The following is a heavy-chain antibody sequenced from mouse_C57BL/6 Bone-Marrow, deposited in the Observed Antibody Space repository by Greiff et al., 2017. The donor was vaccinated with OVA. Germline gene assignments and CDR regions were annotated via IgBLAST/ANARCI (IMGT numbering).Heavy chain of an antibody. V-gene: IGHV1-64*01. CDR2: IHPNSGST. D-gene: IGHD4-1*01. CDR1: GYTFTSYW. J-gene: IGHJ1*03. Sequence: QVQLQQPGAELVKPGASVKLSCKASGYTFTSYWMHWVKQRPGQGLEWIGMIHPNSGSTNYNEKFKSKATLTVDKSSSTAYMQLSSLTSEDSAVYYGARGNWAYWYFDVWGTGTTVTVSS. CDR3: ARGNWAYWYFDV.